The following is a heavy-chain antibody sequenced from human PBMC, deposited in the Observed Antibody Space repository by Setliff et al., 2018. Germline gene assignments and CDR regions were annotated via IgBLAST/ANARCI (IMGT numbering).Heavy chain of an antibody. CDR2: IYTDGST. CDR1: GDSISRAMYY. D-gene: IGHD3-3*01. V-gene: IGHV4-61*02. J-gene: IGHJ6*03. CDR3: ARVTGFSYMDV. Sequence: SETLSLTCTVSGDSISRAMYYWSWLRQSAGKGLECIGRIYTDGSTKCNPSLNSRVTLLIDTAKNQISLRLSSVTAADTAVYFCARVTGFSYMDVWGKGTTVTVSS.